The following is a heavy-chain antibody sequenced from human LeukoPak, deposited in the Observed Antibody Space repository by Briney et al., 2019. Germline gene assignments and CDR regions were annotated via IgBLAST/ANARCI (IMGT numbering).Heavy chain of an antibody. J-gene: IGHJ4*02. CDR3: ARLTGSGEVFDS. V-gene: IGHV4-30-4*01. Sequence: SETLSLTCTLSVGSIINGDYYWSWIRQPPGKGLEWIGYIYDDGSTYYNPSLKSRVTISIDTSKNQFSLNLRSVTAAGTAVYYCARLTGSGEVFDSWGQGTLVTVSS. D-gene: IGHD1-14*01. CDR2: IYDDGST. CDR1: VGSIINGDYY.